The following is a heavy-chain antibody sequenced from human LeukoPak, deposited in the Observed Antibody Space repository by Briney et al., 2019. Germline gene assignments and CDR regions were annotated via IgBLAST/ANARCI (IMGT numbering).Heavy chain of an antibody. CDR3: ARDEIAVAGFGTFDY. V-gene: IGHV1-46*01. CDR2: INPRGGST. D-gene: IGHD6-19*01. Sequence: ASVKVSCKASGYIFTTYFMHWLRQAPGQGPEWMGIINPRGGSTDYAQKFQGRVTMTSDTSTSTVYMELSSLRSEDTAVFYCARDEIAVAGFGTFDYWGQGTLVTVSS. J-gene: IGHJ4*02. CDR1: GYIFTTYF.